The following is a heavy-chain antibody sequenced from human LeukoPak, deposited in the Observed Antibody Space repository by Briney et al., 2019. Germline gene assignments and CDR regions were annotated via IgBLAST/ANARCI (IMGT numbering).Heavy chain of an antibody. CDR2: ISYDGSNK. V-gene: IGHV3-30*18. D-gene: IGHD5-12*01. CDR3: AKVGYSGYDYLRY. Sequence: GGSLRLSWAASGFTFSSYGMHWVSQAPGKGLEWVAVISYDGSNKYYADSVKGRFTISRDNSKNTLYLQMNSLRAEDTAVYYCAKVGYSGYDYLRYWGQGTLVTVSS. J-gene: IGHJ4*02. CDR1: GFTFSSYG.